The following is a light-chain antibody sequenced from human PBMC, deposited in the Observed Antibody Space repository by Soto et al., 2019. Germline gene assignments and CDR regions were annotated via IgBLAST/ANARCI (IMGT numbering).Light chain of an antibody. J-gene: IGKJ4*01. CDR2: DTS. V-gene: IGKV3-15*01. CDR3: QQYNKWPLT. Sequence: EIVMTQSPATLSVSPGERATLSCRASQSVPTTLAWYEQRPGQAPRLLIYDTSTRATGIPARISGSGSGTEFTLTISSLQSEDFAVYYCQQYNKWPLTFGGGTRVEIK. CDR1: QSVPTT.